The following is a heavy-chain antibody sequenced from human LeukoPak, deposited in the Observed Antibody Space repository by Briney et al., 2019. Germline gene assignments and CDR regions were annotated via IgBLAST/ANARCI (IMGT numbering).Heavy chain of an antibody. Sequence: SETLSFTCTVSGGSISSYYWSWIRQPPGKGLEWIGYIYYSGSTNYNPSLKSRVTISVDTSKNQFSLKLSSVTAADTAVYYCARGHDYGFEYNWFDPWGQGTLVTVSS. D-gene: IGHD4-17*01. J-gene: IGHJ5*02. CDR3: ARGHDYGFEYNWFDP. V-gene: IGHV4-59*01. CDR1: GGSISSYY. CDR2: IYYSGST.